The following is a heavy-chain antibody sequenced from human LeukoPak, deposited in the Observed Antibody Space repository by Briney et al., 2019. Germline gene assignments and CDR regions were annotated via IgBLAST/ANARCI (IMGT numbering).Heavy chain of an antibody. D-gene: IGHD4-11*01. Sequence: GGSLRLSCAASGFTLSSYAMSWVRQAPGKGLEWVSAISGSGASTYYADSVKGRFTISRDDSKNTLYLQMNSLRAEDTAIYYCAKDSNSNYWGQGTQVTVSS. CDR3: AKDSNSNY. CDR1: GFTLSSYA. CDR2: ISGSGAST. J-gene: IGHJ4*02. V-gene: IGHV3-23*01.